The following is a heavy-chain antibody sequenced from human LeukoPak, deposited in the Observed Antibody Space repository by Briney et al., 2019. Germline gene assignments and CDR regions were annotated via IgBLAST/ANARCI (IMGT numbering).Heavy chain of an antibody. CDR2: INHSGST. V-gene: IGHV4-34*01. J-gene: IGHJ4*02. Sequence: SETLSLTCAVYGGSFSGYYWSWIRQPPGKGLEWIGEINHSGSTNYNPSLKSRVTISVDTSKNQFSLKLNSVTAADTAVYYCAREKYDTSPDYWGQGTLVTVSS. D-gene: IGHD2/OR15-2a*01. CDR3: AREKYDTSPDY. CDR1: GGSFSGYY.